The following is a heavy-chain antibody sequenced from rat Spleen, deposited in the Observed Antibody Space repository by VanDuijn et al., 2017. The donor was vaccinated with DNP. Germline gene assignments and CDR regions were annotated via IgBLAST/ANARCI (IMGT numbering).Heavy chain of an antibody. CDR2: ISYDGGST. Sequence: EVQLVESGGGLVQPGRSLKLSCAASGFTFSDYYMAWVRQAPTKGLEWVASISYDGGSTYYRDSVKGRFTISRDNAKSSLYLQMDSLRSEDTATYYCTTLTTVEGDAWGPGTSVTVSS. CDR3: TTLTTVEGDA. J-gene: IGHJ4*01. CDR1: GFTFSDYY. V-gene: IGHV5-20*01. D-gene: IGHD1-3*01.